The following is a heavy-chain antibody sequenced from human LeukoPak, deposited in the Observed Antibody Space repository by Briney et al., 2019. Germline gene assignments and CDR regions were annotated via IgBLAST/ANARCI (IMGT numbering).Heavy chain of an antibody. CDR1: GGSISSSRDY. V-gene: IGHV4-39*02. CDR3: ARDRWRTYYFDY. D-gene: IGHD4-23*01. Sequence: SETLSLTCIVSGGSISSSRDYWAWIRQPPGTGLEWIANIYYSGSTYYSPSLKSRVTISVDTSKNQFSLKLSSVTAADTAVYYCARDRWRTYYFDYWGQGTLVTVSS. J-gene: IGHJ4*02. CDR2: IYYSGST.